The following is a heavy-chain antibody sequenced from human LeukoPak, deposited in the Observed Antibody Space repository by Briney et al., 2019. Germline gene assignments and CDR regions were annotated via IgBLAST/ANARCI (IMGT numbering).Heavy chain of an antibody. J-gene: IGHJ4*02. D-gene: IGHD6-13*01. CDR1: GLTVSSNC. Sequence: GGSLRLSCAASGLTVSSNCMSWVRQAPGKGLEWVSAISGSGGSTYYADSVKGRFTISRDNSKNTLYLQMNSLRAEDTAVYYCAKDRYSIWYLTIDYWGQGTLVTVSS. CDR3: AKDRYSIWYLTIDY. V-gene: IGHV3-23*01. CDR2: ISGSGGST.